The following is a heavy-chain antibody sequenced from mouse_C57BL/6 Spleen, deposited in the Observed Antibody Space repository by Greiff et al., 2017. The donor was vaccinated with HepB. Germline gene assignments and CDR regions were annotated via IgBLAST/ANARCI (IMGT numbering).Heavy chain of an antibody. J-gene: IGHJ2*01. CDR1: GYTFTGYW. CDR2: ILPGSGST. CDR3: ARWGTTVGEGY. Sequence: QVPLKQSGAELMKPGASVQLSCKATGYTFTGYWIEWVKPRPGHGLAWIGEILPGSGSTNYNEKFKGKATFTADTSANTAYMPLSSLTTEDTAVYYGARWGTTVGEGYWGQGTTLTVSA. D-gene: IGHD1-1*01. V-gene: IGHV1-9*01.